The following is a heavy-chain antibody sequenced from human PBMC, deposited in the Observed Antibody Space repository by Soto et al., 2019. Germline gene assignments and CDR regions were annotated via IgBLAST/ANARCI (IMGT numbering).Heavy chain of an antibody. V-gene: IGHV4-4*02. Sequence: QVQLQESGPGLVKPSGTLSLTCAVSGGSISSSNWWSWVRQPPGKGLEWIGEIYHSGSTNYNPSLKSRVTISVDKSKNQFSLKLSSVTAADTAVYYCATFFRSSYTYYYYGMDVWGQGTTVTVSS. CDR3: ATFFRSSYTYYYYGMDV. CDR1: GGSISSSNW. D-gene: IGHD5-12*01. CDR2: IYHSGST. J-gene: IGHJ6*02.